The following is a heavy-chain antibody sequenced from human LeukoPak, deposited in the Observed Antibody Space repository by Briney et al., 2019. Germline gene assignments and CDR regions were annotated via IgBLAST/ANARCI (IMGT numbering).Heavy chain of an antibody. D-gene: IGHD3-22*01. CDR2: ITSRDGGT. V-gene: IGHV3-21*04. CDR1: GFTFSSYW. CDR3: ARDRPNYYGSDGHYYRRDGDY. J-gene: IGHJ4*02. Sequence: GGSLRLSCAASGFTFSSYWMHWVRQAPGKGLEWVSSITSRDGGTFYADSVKGRFTISRDNSKNTLYLQMNSLRADDTAIYYCARDRPNYYGSDGHYYRRDGDYWGQGTLVTVSS.